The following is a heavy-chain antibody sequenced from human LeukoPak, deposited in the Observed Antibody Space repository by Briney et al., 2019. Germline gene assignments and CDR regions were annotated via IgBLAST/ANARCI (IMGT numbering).Heavy chain of an antibody. J-gene: IGHJ3*02. Sequence: GGSLRLSCAASGFTFNTYAMTWIRQAPGKGLEWLSYISSTSTYTNYADSVKGRFTISRDNAKNSLYLQMNSLRAEDTAVYYCARREGIWGQGTLVTVSS. V-gene: IGHV3-11*06. CDR3: ARREGI. CDR1: GFTFNTYA. CDR2: ISSTSTYT.